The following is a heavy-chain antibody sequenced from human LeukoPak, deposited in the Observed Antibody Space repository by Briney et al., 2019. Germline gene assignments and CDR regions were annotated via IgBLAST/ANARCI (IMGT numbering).Heavy chain of an antibody. Sequence: SETLSLTCTVSGGSISSGGYSWNWFRQHPGKGLEWIGYIYYSGSTFYNPSLKGRVSISVDTSKNQFSLKLTSVTAADTAVYYCARVGLAYCGGDCYLFDPWGQGTLVTVSS. CDR3: ARVGLAYCGGDCYLFDP. V-gene: IGHV4-31*03. CDR1: GGSISSGGYS. CDR2: IYYSGST. D-gene: IGHD2-21*02. J-gene: IGHJ5*02.